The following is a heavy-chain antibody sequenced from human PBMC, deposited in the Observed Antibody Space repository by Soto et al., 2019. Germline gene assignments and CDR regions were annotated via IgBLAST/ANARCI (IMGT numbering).Heavy chain of an antibody. CDR2: VSYDGSNK. CDR1: GFTFSRYG. J-gene: IGHJ4*02. CDR3: VKDEQPLVPQPETLDY. V-gene: IGHV3-30*18. D-gene: IGHD6-13*01. Sequence: QVQLVESGGGVVQPGRSLRLSCAASGFTFSRYGMHWVRQAPGKGLEWVAVVSYDGSNKYYAESVKGRFTISRDNSKNTLYLQMNSLRADGAAVHYCVKDEQPLVPQPETLDYWGQGTLVTVCS.